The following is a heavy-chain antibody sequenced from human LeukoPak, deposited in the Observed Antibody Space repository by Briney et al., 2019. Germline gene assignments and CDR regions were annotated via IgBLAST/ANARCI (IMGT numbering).Heavy chain of an antibody. CDR1: GFPFGDYH. D-gene: IGHD2-15*01. Sequence: GESLRLSCTVSGFPFGDYHMTWFRQAPGKGLEWVGGIRSKAYGGTTQYAASVKGRFSISRDDSKSIAYLQMDSLRTEDTAVYYCTRDGRGSNFDYWGQGTLVTVSS. CDR3: TRDGRGSNFDY. J-gene: IGHJ4*02. CDR2: IRSKAYGGTT. V-gene: IGHV3-49*03.